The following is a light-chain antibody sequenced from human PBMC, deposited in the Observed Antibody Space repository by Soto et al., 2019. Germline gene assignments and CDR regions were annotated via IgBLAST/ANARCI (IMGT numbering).Light chain of an antibody. CDR3: QSYDSGLSGYV. CDR2: GNN. V-gene: IGLV1-40*01. CDR1: SSNIGAGYD. J-gene: IGLJ1*01. Sequence: QSVLAQPPSVSGAPGQRLTISCSGSSSNIGAGYDVHWYQQLPRRAPKLLIFGNNNRPSGVPVRFSGSKSGTSASLAIAGLQAEDEADYFCQSYDSGLSGYVFGTGTKLTVL.